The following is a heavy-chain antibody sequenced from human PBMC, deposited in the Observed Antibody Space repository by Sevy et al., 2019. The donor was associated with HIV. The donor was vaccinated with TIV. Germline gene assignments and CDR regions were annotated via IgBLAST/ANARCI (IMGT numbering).Heavy chain of an antibody. CDR2: INPNSGGT. Sequence: ASVKVSCKASGYTFTSYYMHWVRQAPGQGLEWMGWINPNSGGTNYAQRFQSRVTMTRDTSISTAYMELSRLRSDDTAVYYCVREISASSAYSYGSAYFDYWGQGTLVTVSS. J-gene: IGHJ4*02. CDR1: GYTFTSYY. V-gene: IGHV1-2*02. D-gene: IGHD5-18*01. CDR3: VREISASSAYSYGSAYFDY.